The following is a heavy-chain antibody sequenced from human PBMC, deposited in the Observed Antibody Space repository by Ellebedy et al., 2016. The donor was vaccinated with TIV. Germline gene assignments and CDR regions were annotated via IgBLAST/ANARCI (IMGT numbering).Heavy chain of an antibody. CDR1: GFTFDDYA. CDR2: ISWNSGSI. J-gene: IGHJ4*02. Sequence: GGSLRLSXAASGFTFDDYAMHWVRQAPGKGLEWVSGISWNSGSIGYADSVKGRFTISRDNAKNSLYLQMNSLRAEDTALYYCAKDIYLGSITMVRGFDYWGQGTLVTVSS. V-gene: IGHV3-9*01. D-gene: IGHD3-10*01. CDR3: AKDIYLGSITMVRGFDY.